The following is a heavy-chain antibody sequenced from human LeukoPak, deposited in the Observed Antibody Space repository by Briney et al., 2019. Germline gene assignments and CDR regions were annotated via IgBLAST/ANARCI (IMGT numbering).Heavy chain of an antibody. V-gene: IGHV3-74*01. CDR1: GYTFSTYW. CDR2: INSDGSNT. J-gene: IGHJ4*02. Sequence: GGSLRLSCAVSGYTFSTYWMHWVRQVPGKGLVWVSRINSDGSNTIYADSVKGRFTISRDNAKNTLYMQMNGLRAEDTAVYYCTTDKSGFGFYWGQGTLVTVSS. D-gene: IGHD3-16*01. CDR3: TTDKSGFGFY.